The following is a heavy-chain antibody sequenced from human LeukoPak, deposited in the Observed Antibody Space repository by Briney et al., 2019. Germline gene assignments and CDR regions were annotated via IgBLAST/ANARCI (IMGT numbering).Heavy chain of an antibody. V-gene: IGHV1-18*01. J-gene: IGHJ5*02. D-gene: IGHD6-25*01. CDR1: GYTFTSYA. Sequence: ASVNVSCKASGYTFTSYAMNWVRQAPGQGLEWMGWISAYNGNTNYAQKLQGRVTMTTDTSTSTAYMELRSLRAGDTAVYYCAKDRKEAAPHNWFDPWGQGTLVTVSS. CDR3: AKDRKEAAPHNWFDP. CDR2: ISAYNGNT.